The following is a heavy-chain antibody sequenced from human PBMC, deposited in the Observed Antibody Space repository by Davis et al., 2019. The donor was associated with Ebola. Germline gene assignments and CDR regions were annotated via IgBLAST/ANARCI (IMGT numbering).Heavy chain of an antibody. D-gene: IGHD2-8*01. V-gene: IGHV1-2*02. CDR2: INPNSGGT. CDR3: ASNMLGYCINGVCYRYYGMDV. CDR1: GYTFTGYY. Sequence: ASVKVSCKASGYTFTGYYMHWVRQAPGQGLEWMGWINPNSGGTNYAQKFQGRVTMTRDTSISTAYMELSRLRSDDTAVHYCASNMLGYCINGVCYRYYGMDVWGQGTTVTVSS. J-gene: IGHJ6*02.